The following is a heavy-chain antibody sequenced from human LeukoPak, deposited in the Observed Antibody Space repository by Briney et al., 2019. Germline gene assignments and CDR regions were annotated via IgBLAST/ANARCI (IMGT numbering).Heavy chain of an antibody. J-gene: IGHJ6*03. CDR2: INHSGST. CDR3: ARHGLGRGVYITRQYNYYMDV. Sequence: SETLSLTCAVYGGSFSTYYWGRVRQTPGNGLEWIGEINHSGSTNYNPSLKSRVTVSIDTSKNQFSLKLTSVTAADTGIYFCARHGLGRGVYITRQYNYYMDVWGTGTTVTVSS. D-gene: IGHD3-10*01. V-gene: IGHV4-34*01. CDR1: GGSFSTYY.